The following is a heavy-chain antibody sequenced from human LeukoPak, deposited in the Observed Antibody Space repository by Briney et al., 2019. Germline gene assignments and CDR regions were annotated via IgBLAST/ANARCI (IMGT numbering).Heavy chain of an antibody. CDR1: GFTFSDYY. D-gene: IGHD3-10*01. J-gene: IGHJ4*02. CDR2: IYYSGST. Sequence: LRLSCAASGFTFSDYYMSWIRQHPGKGLEWIGYIYYSGSTYYNPSLKSRVTISVDTSKNQFSLKLSSVTAADTAVYYCAREWFGLDYWGQGTLVTVSS. V-gene: IGHV4-31*02. CDR3: AREWFGLDY.